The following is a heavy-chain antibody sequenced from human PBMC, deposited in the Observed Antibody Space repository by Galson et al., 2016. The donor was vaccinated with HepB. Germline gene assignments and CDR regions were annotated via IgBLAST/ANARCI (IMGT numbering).Heavy chain of an antibody. J-gene: IGHJ4*02. CDR1: GGSISSGDFY. V-gene: IGHV4-30-4*01. CDR2: IYYSGST. CDR3: ARVHKPGYFDH. Sequence: TLSLTCTVSGGSISSGDFYWSWVRQPPGKGLEWIGYIYYSGSTYYNPSLKSRVTMSVDTSKNQFSLKLSSVTAADTAVYYCARVHKPGYFDHWGQGTLVTVSS.